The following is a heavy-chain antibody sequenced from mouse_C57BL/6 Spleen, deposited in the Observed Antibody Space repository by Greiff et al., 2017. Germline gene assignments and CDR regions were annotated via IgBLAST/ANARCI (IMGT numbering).Heavy chain of an antibody. V-gene: IGHV5-9-1*02. CDR3: TRGSGYYYGSSFWYFDV. D-gene: IGHD1-1*01. Sequence: EVKVVESGEGLVKPGGSLKLSCAASGFTFSSYAMSWVRQTPEKRLEWVAYISSGGDYIYYADTVKGRFTISRDNARNTLYLQMSSLKSEDTAMYYCTRGSGYYYGSSFWYFDVWGTGTTVTVSS. J-gene: IGHJ1*03. CDR2: ISSGGDYI. CDR1: GFTFSSYA.